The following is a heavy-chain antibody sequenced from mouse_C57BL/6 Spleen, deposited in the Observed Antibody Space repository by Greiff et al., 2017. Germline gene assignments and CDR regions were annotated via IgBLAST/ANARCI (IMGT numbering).Heavy chain of an antibody. V-gene: IGHV1-22*01. CDR2: INPNNGGT. Sequence: VQLQQSGPELVKPGASVTMSCKASGYTFTDYNMHWVKQSHGKSLEWIGYINPNNGGTSYNQKFKGKATLTVNTSSSTAYMELRSLTSEDAAVYYCARRGWVGDEGYFDVWGTGTAVTVSS. D-gene: IGHD3-3*01. CDR3: ARRGWVGDEGYFDV. J-gene: IGHJ1*03. CDR1: GYTFTDYN.